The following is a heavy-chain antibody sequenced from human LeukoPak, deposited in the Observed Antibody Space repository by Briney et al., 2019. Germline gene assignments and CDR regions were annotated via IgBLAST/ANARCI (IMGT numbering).Heavy chain of an antibody. D-gene: IGHD2-15*01. CDR1: GVSINNYY. CDR2: IYYRGTT. CDR3: ARHESYCTGGTCYSRGYFDY. J-gene: IGHJ4*02. V-gene: IGHV4-59*08. Sequence: SETLSLTCTVSGVSINNYYWTWIRQPPGKGLEWIGYIYYRGTTNYNPSLRSRVTMSVDTSKNQFSLNLSSVTAADTAIYYCARHESYCTGGTCYSRGYFDYWGQGTLVTVSS.